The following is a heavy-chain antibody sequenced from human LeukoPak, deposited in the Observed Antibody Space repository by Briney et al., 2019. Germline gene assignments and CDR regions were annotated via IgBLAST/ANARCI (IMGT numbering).Heavy chain of an antibody. CDR1: GGSISSGSYY. CDR3: AASAYDFWSGYYDDY. D-gene: IGHD3-3*01. Sequence: PSETLSLTCTVSGGSISSGSYYWSWIRQPARKGLEWIGRIYTSGSTNYNPSLKSRVTISVDTSKNQFSLKLSSVTAADTAVYYCAASAYDFWSGYYDDYWGQGTLVTVSS. V-gene: IGHV4-61*02. J-gene: IGHJ4*02. CDR2: IYTSGST.